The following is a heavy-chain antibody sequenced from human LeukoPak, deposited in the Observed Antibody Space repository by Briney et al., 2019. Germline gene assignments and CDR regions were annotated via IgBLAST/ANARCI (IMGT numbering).Heavy chain of an antibody. Sequence: GESLRISCKGSGYSFSTYRISWVRQMPGKGLEWMGKIDPSDFYTDYSPSFQGHVTISADTSISTAFLQWSSLKTSDTAIYYCASSTAAAGIGQNTFDIWGQGTVVAVSS. CDR1: GYSFSTYR. J-gene: IGHJ3*02. V-gene: IGHV5-10-1*01. CDR3: ASSTAAAGIGQNTFDI. CDR2: IDPSDFYT. D-gene: IGHD6-13*01.